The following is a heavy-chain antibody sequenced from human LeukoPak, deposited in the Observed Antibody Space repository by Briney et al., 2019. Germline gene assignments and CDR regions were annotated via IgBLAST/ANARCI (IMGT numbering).Heavy chain of an antibody. V-gene: IGHV1-69*04. CDR2: IIPILGIA. CDR3: ASVDLEIRAFDI. D-gene: IGHD1-7*01. J-gene: IGHJ3*02. Sequence: GSSVKVSCKASGGTFSSYAISWVRQAPGQGLEWMGRIIPILGIANYAQKFQGRVTITADKSTSTAYMELSSLRSEDTAVYYCASVDLEIRAFDIWGQGTMVTVSS. CDR1: GGTFSSYA.